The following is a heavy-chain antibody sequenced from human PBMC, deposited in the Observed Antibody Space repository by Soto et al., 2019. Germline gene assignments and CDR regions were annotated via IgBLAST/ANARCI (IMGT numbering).Heavy chain of an antibody. CDR1: GFTFGSYG. V-gene: IGHV3-33*01. CDR3: VRDRCSGDRCSGDWYFDL. CDR2: IWYDGSNK. J-gene: IGHJ2*01. Sequence: QVQLVESGGGVVQPGRSLRLSCAASGFTFGSYGMHWVRQAPGKGLEWVADIWYDGSNKYYGDSVKGRFTISRDNSKKTLSRQRDSLRVEDTAVYYCVRDRCSGDRCSGDWYFDLWGRGTLVTVSS. D-gene: IGHD2-15*01.